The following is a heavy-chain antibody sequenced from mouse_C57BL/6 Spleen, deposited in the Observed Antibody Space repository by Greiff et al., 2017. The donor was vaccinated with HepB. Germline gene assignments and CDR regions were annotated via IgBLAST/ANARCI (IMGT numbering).Heavy chain of an antibody. CDR2: INYDGSST. CDR3: ARPLITTDWYFDV. J-gene: IGHJ1*03. Sequence: EVHLVESEGGLVQPGSSMKLSCTASGFTFSDYYMAWVRQVPEKGLEWVANINYDGSSTYYLDSLKSRFIISRDNAKNILYLQMSSLKSEDTATYYCARPLITTDWYFDVWGTGTTVTVSS. V-gene: IGHV5-16*01. D-gene: IGHD1-1*01. CDR1: GFTFSDYY.